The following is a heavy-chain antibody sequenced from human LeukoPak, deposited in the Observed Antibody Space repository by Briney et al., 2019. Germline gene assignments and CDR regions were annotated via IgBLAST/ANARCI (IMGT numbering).Heavy chain of an antibody. Sequence: GASVKVSCKASGYTFTSYDINWVRQAPGQGLEWMGIINPSGGSTSYAQKFQGRVTMTRDTSTSTVYMELSSLRSEDTAVYYCARAPNRTPWFDPWGQEPWSPSPQ. J-gene: IGHJ5*02. CDR2: INPSGGST. CDR1: GYTFTSYD. V-gene: IGHV1-46*01. CDR3: ARAPNRTPWFDP. D-gene: IGHD1-14*01.